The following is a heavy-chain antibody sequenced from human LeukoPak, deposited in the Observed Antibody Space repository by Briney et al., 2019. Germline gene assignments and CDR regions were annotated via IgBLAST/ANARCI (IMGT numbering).Heavy chain of an antibody. Sequence: ASVKVSCKASGYTFTSYYMHWVRQAPGQGLEWMGIINPSGGSTSYAQKFQGRVTMTRDMSTSTAYMELRSLRSDDTAVYYCARRAGAYSHPYDYRGQGTLVTVSS. J-gene: IGHJ4*02. CDR3: ARRAGAYSHPYDY. V-gene: IGHV1-46*01. CDR2: INPSGGST. CDR1: GYTFTSYY. D-gene: IGHD4/OR15-4a*01.